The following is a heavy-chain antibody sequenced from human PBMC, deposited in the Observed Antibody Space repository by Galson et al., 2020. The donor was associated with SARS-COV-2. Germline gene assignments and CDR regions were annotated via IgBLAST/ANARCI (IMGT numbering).Heavy chain of an antibody. Sequence: GGSLRLSCAASGFTFSSYAMSWVRQAPEKGLEWVSAISDSGGSTYYADSVKGRFTISRDNSKNTLYLQMNSLRAEDTAVYYCAKDYDGSGSYSDAFDIWGQGTMVTVSS. CDR3: AKDYDGSGSYSDAFDI. CDR1: GFTFSSYA. CDR2: ISDSGGST. D-gene: IGHD3-10*01. J-gene: IGHJ3*02. V-gene: IGHV3-23*01.